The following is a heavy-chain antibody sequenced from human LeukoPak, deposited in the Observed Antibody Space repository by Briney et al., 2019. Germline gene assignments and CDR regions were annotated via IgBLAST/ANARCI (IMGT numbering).Heavy chain of an antibody. V-gene: IGHV3-53*01. CDR2: IYSGGST. D-gene: IGHD2-15*01. CDR1: GFTVSSNH. J-gene: IGHJ4*02. Sequence: GGSLRLSCAASGFTVSSNHMSWVRQAPGKGLEWVSVIYSGGSTYYADSVKGRFTISRDNSKNTLYLQMNSLRAEDTAVYYCAKRDYSTNYFDYWGQGTLVTVSS. CDR3: AKRDYSTNYFDY.